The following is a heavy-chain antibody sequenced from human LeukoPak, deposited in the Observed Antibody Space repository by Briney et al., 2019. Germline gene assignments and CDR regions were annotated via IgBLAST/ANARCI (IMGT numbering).Heavy chain of an antibody. J-gene: IGHJ2*01. CDR2: INHRGRN. CDR3: ARPHLGADNYWYFDL. Sequence: PSETLSLTCAAYGGSFSDYYWTWLRQPPGRGLEWIWEINHRGRNNYSPSLTSRLTISVDTSKNQFSLKLSSVTAADTAVYYCARPHLGADNYWYFDLWGRGTLVTVSS. CDR1: GGSFSDYY. V-gene: IGHV4-34*01. D-gene: IGHD1-26*01.